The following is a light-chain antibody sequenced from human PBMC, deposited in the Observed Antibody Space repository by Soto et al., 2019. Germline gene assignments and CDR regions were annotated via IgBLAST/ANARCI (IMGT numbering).Light chain of an antibody. Sequence: IALTQSPGTLSLSPGERATLSFRASQSVSNNYLAWYQQKPGQAPRLLIYGASNRATGIPDRFSGSGSGTDFTLTISRLEPEDFAVYYCQQYGSSGTFGQGTKVDI. V-gene: IGKV3-20*01. CDR2: GAS. CDR1: QSVSNNY. J-gene: IGKJ1*01. CDR3: QQYGSSGT.